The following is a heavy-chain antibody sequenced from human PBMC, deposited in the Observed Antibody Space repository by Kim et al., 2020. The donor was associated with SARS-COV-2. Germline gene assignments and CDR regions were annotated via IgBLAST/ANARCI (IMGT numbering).Heavy chain of an antibody. CDR2: IYYSGST. J-gene: IGHJ6*02. CDR1: GGSISSGGYY. Sequence: SETLSLTCTVSGGSISSGGYYWSWIRQHPGKGLEWIGYIYYSGSTYYNPSLKSRVTISVDTAKNQFSLKLSSVTAADTAVYYCARDQMVRGVSLSGNYYYYYGMEGWGQGTTVTVSS. V-gene: IGHV4-31*03. CDR3: ARDQMVRGVSLSGNYYYYYGMEG. D-gene: IGHD3-10*01.